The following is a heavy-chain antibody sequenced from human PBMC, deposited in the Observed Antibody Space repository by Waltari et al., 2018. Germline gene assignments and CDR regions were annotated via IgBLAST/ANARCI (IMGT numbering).Heavy chain of an antibody. J-gene: IGHJ4*02. D-gene: IGHD6-13*01. Sequence: EVQLVESGGGLVQQGRSLRLSCPTPGFTSGVYSLSGFRQAPGKGPEWVGFIKRKSFGGTISYAASVKGRFTISRDDSKSVAYLQMNRLKTEDTALYYCTRSGYTDSWSGTSFDYWGQGTLVTVSS. V-gene: IGHV3-49*03. CDR3: TRSGYTDSWSGTSFDY. CDR2: IKRKSFGGTI. CDR1: GFTSGVYS.